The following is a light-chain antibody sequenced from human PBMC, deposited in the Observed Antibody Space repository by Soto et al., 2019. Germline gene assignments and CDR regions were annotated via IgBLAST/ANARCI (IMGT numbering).Light chain of an antibody. CDR3: CSYAGSSTLV. CDR2: EGS. Sequence: QSALTQPASVSGSPGQSITISCTGTSSDVGSYNLVSWYQQHPGKAPKLMIYEGSKRSSGVPNRFSGSKSGNTASLTISGLQAEDEADYYCCSYAGSSTLVFGGGTKLTVL. CDR1: SSDVGSYNL. V-gene: IGLV2-23*01. J-gene: IGLJ3*02.